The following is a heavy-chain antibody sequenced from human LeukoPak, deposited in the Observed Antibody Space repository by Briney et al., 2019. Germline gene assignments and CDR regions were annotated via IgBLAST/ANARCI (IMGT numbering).Heavy chain of an antibody. CDR2: IRYNSGNK. J-gene: IGHJ6*04. V-gene: IGHV3-30*02. CDR1: GFTFSRYG. Sequence: GGSLRLSCAASGFTFSRYGMHWVRQAPGKGLEWVAFIRYNSGNKYYAESVKGRVTISRDNATKSLYLQMDSLSADDTAVYYCVRESDIGRRRGTGRPWVVWGDRTTVTVPS. CDR3: VRESDIGRRRGTGRPWVV. D-gene: IGHD1-26*01.